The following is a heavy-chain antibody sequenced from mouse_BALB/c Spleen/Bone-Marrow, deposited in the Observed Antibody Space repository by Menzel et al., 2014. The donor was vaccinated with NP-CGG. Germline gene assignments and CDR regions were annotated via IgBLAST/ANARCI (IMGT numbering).Heavy chain of an antibody. Sequence: QVQLQQSGAELVRPGVSVKISCKGSGYTFTDYALHWVKQSHAKSLEWIGIISTYYGDASYNQKFKGKATMTVDKSSSTAYMELASLTSEDSAIYYCARSDGFDYWGQGTTLTVSS. D-gene: IGHD2-3*01. CDR2: ISTYYGDA. CDR3: ARSDGFDY. V-gene: IGHV1S137*01. J-gene: IGHJ2*01. CDR1: GYTFTDYA.